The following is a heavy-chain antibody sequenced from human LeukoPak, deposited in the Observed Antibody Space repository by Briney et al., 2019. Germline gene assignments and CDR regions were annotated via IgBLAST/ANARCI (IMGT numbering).Heavy chain of an antibody. CDR2: ISGSGGST. J-gene: IGHJ1*01. V-gene: IGHV3-23*01. CDR3: AKGRPAEYFQH. Sequence: PGGSLRLSCAASGFTFSSYSMNWVRQAPGKGLEWVSAISGSGGSTYYADSVKGRFTIPRDNSKNTLYLQMNSLRAEDTAVYYCAKGRPAEYFQHWGQGTLVTVSS. CDR1: GFTFSSYS.